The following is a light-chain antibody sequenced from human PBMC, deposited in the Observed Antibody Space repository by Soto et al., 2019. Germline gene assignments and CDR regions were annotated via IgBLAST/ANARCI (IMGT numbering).Light chain of an antibody. CDR2: AAS. J-gene: IGKJ2*01. V-gene: IGKV1-39*01. CDR3: QQSYSTVYT. CDR1: QSISSY. Sequence: DIQMTQSPSSLSASVGDRVTITCRASQSISSYLNWYQQKPGKAPKLLIYAASSLQSRVPSRFSGSGSGTDFTLTISSLQPEDFATYYCQQSYSTVYTFGQGTKLEIK.